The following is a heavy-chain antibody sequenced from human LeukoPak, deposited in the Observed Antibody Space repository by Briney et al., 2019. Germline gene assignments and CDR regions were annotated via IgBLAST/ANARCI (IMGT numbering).Heavy chain of an antibody. CDR2: IYYSGST. CDR1: SGSISSSSYY. J-gene: IGHJ3*02. V-gene: IGHV4-39*01. Sequence: SETMSLTCTVSSGSISSSSYYWGWIRQPPGKGLEGFGSIYYSGSTYYNPSLKSRVTISVDTSKNQFSLKLSSVTAADTAVYYCARPDAGGVAAFDAFDIWGQGTMVTVSS. CDR3: ARPDAGGVAAFDAFDI. D-gene: IGHD3-16*01.